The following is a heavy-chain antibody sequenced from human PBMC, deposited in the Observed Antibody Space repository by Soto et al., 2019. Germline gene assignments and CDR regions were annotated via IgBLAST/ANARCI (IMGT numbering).Heavy chain of an antibody. V-gene: IGHV1-69*01. Sequence: QVQLVQSGAEVKKPGSSVKVSCKASGGTFSSYAISWVRQAPGQGLEWMGGIIPIFGTANYAQKFQGRVTITADGSTSTAYMELSSLRAEDTDVYYCARDRCSGGSCYPLFDYWGQGTLVTVSS. CDR1: GGTFSSYA. D-gene: IGHD2-15*01. CDR3: ARDRCSGGSCYPLFDY. J-gene: IGHJ4*02. CDR2: IIPIFGTA.